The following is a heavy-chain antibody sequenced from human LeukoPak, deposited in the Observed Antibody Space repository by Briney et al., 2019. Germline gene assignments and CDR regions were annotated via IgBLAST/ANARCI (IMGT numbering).Heavy chain of an antibody. Sequence: PGGSLRLSCAASGFTFDDYAMHWVRHAPGKGLEWVSGISWNSGSIGYADSVKGRFTISRDNAKNSLYLQMNSLRAEDTALYYCAKGVRGYLTNFDYWGQGTLVTVSS. V-gene: IGHV3-9*01. CDR3: AKGVRGYLTNFDY. J-gene: IGHJ4*02. CDR1: GFTFDDYA. D-gene: IGHD1-1*01. CDR2: ISWNSGSI.